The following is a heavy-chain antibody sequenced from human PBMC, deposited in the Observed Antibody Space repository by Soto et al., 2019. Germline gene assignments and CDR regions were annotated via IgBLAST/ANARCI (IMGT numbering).Heavy chain of an antibody. Sequence: QVQLVQSGAEVKMPGSSVKVSCKASGGAFSSYAISWVRQAPGQGLEWMGVIIPIFGSPNYAQTFQGRVTISTDKFTSTAYMELRSVRSEGTAMYFCASPGYMCGWYGGIWGQGTMVTVSS. D-gene: IGHD6-19*01. CDR1: GGAFSSYA. V-gene: IGHV1-69*05. CDR2: IIPIFGSP. J-gene: IGHJ3*02. CDR3: ASPGYMCGWYGGI.